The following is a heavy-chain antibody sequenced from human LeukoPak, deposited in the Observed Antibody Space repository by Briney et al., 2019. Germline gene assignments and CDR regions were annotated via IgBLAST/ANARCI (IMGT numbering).Heavy chain of an antibody. CDR2: ISHTGLT. J-gene: IGHJ5*02. V-gene: IGHV4-34*01. D-gene: IGHD1-1*01. CDR3: ARVPDITARPCDT. CDR1: GGSFSGFY. Sequence: SETLSLTCAVYGGSFSGFYWTLIRQTPGKGLEWIGEISHTGLTGSNPSLKSRVTIFVDSSKKQFSLRMTSVTAADTGVYSCARVPDITARPCDTWGPGTLVTVSS.